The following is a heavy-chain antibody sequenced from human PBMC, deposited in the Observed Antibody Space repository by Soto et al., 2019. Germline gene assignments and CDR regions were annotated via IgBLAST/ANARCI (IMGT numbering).Heavy chain of an antibody. CDR3: ARLLGYCSGGSCSVDYFDY. J-gene: IGHJ4*02. Sequence: PGESLKISCKGSGYSFTNFWIGWVRQMPGKGLEWMGIIYPGDSDTRYSPSFQGQVTFSADKSITTAYLQWSSLKASDTAMYYCARLLGYCSGGSCSVDYFDYWGQGTLVTVSS. CDR2: IYPGDSDT. V-gene: IGHV5-51*01. CDR1: GYSFTNFW. D-gene: IGHD2-15*01.